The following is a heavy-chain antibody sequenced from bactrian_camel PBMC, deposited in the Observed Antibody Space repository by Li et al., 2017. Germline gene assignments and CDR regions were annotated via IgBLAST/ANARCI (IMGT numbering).Heavy chain of an antibody. CDR3: AARPRYGDSCLSISRYQH. Sequence: HVQLVESGGGSVQAGGSLRLSCVDSGHHTSTYCATWFRQHPDKEREEVAAIDSNGKTTYRDSVKGRFTVSYAMYKNTMYLQMNSLKPEDTAMYYCAARPRYGDSCLSISRYQHWGQGTQVTVSS. D-gene: IGHD6*01. J-gene: IGHJ4*01. V-gene: IGHV3S55*01. CDR1: GHHTSTYC. CDR2: IDSNGKT.